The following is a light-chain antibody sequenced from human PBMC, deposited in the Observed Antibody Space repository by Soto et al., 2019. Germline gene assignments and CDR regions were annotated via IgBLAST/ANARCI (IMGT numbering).Light chain of an antibody. CDR1: QGIGSY. Sequence: VIWMTQSPSLLSASTGDRVTISCRMSQGIGSYLAWYQQKSGKAPELLIYTASTLQSGVPSRFSGSGSGTDFTLTISCLQSEDFATYYCQQYYSFPYTFGQGTKLEIK. J-gene: IGKJ2*01. V-gene: IGKV1D-8*01. CDR2: TAS. CDR3: QQYYSFPYT.